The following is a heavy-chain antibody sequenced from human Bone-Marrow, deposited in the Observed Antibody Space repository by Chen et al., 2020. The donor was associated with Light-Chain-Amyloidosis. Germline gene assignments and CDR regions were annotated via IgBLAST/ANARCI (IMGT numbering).Heavy chain of an antibody. Sequence: GERGEGGGGGGEGGGSLRLSGEGSGFRGNKYAMHWVRQAPGKGLEWVAGVSHGGTKKFHADDVKGRFTISGDSPKSTLFLQIPLLLLSSPAVYSSARESSSGGEASGFDFWGQGTLVTVSS. CDR2: VSHGGTKK. CDR3: ARESSSGGEASGFDF. D-gene: IGHD3-10*01. CDR1: GFRGNKYA. J-gene: IGHJ4*02. V-gene: IGHV3-30*14.